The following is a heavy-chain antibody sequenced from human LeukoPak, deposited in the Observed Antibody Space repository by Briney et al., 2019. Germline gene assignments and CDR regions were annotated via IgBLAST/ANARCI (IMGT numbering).Heavy chain of an antibody. CDR3: AGDYGGNSVDY. CDR2: IIPIFGTA. V-gene: IGHV1-69*13. Sequence: GASVKVSCKASGGTFISYAISWVRQAPGQGLEWMGGIIPIFGTANYAQKFQGRVTITADESTSTAYMELSSLRSEDTAVYYCAGDYGGNSVDYWGQGTLVTVSS. D-gene: IGHD4-23*01. J-gene: IGHJ4*02. CDR1: GGTFISYA.